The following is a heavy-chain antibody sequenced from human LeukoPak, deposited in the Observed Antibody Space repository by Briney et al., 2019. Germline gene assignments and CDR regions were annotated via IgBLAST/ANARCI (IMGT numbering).Heavy chain of an antibody. CDR3: ARDQEGFDY. J-gene: IGHJ4*02. CDR1: GYTFTSYY. V-gene: IGHV1-46*01. CDR2: INPSGGST. Sequence: ASVKVSCKASGYTFTSYYIHWVRQAPGQGLEWMGIINPSGGSTTYAQKFQGRVTVTRDTSTSTVHMELSGLRSEDTAVYYCARDQEGFDYWGQRTLVTVSS.